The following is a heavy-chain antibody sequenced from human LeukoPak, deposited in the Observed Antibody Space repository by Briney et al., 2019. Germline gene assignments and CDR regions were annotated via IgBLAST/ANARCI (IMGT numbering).Heavy chain of an antibody. CDR1: GFTFGSYA. CDR3: ARDTLRYFDWAFDY. Sequence: GGSLRLSCAASGFTFGSYAMHWVRQAPGKGLEWVAVISYDGSNKYYADSVKGRFTISRDNSKNTLYLQMNSLRAEDTAVYYRARDTLRYFDWAFDYWGQGTLVTVSS. V-gene: IGHV3-30-3*01. J-gene: IGHJ4*02. D-gene: IGHD3-9*01. CDR2: ISYDGSNK.